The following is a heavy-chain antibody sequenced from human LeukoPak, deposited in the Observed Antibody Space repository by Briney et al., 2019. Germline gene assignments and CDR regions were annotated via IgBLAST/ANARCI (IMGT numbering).Heavy chain of an antibody. Sequence: GASVKVSCKASGYTFTSYGISWVRQAPGKGLEWMGRVDPEDGETIYAEKLQGRVTITADTSTDTAYMELSSLRSEDTAVYYCAIGGGAGYYYYMDVWGKGTTVTVSS. J-gene: IGHJ6*03. V-gene: IGHV1-69-2*01. CDR3: AIGGGAGYYYYMDV. D-gene: IGHD3-16*01. CDR1: GYTFTSYG. CDR2: VDPEDGET.